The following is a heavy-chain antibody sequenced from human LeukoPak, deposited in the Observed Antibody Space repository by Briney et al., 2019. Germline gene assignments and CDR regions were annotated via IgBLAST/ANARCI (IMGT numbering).Heavy chain of an antibody. V-gene: IGHV3-64*01. Sequence: GGSLRLSCVASGFTFSSYAMHWVRQTPGKGLEYVSGINSNGGSTHYANSVKGRFTISRDNSKHTLYLQMGSLRTEDMAVYYCARHWLKHGGNSGWFDPWGQGTLVTVSS. CDR2: INSNGGST. D-gene: IGHD4-23*01. J-gene: IGHJ5*02. CDR1: GFTFSSYA. CDR3: ARHWLKHGGNSGWFDP.